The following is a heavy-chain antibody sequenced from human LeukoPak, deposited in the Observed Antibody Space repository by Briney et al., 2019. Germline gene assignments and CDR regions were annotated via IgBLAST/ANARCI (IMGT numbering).Heavy chain of an antibody. CDR1: GGSLSSSSYY. V-gene: IGHV4-39*01. D-gene: IGHD2-15*01. J-gene: IGHJ5*02. CDR2: IYYSGST. Sequence: PSETLSLTCTVSGGSLSSSSYYWGWIRQPPGKGLEWIVSIYYSGSTYSNPSLKSRVTISVDTSKNQFSLELRSVTAADTAVYYCVRVGRVAVGYNWFDPWGQGTLVTVSS. CDR3: VRVGRVAVGYNWFDP.